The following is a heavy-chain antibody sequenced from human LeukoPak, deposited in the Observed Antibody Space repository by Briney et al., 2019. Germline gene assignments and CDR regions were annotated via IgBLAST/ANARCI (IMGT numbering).Heavy chain of an antibody. CDR1: GFSFSNYW. CDR3: ARGGSSPDY. Sequence: GGSLRLSCVVSGFSFSNYWMSWVRQTPGKGLEWVAYIEKDGSEKYYVDSVKGRFTISRDNAKNSLYLQVSSLRADDTAVYYCARGGSSPDYWGQGTLVTVSS. V-gene: IGHV3-7*01. J-gene: IGHJ4*02. D-gene: IGHD3-10*01. CDR2: IEKDGSEK.